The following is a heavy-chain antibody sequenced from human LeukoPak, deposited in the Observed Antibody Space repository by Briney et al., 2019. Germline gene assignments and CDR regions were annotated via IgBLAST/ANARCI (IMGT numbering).Heavy chain of an antibody. D-gene: IGHD6-19*01. CDR1: GGSISRDY. J-gene: IGHJ4*02. CDR2: SSYSGST. Sequence: SETLSLTCIVSGGSISRDYWSWIRQTPEKGLGWIGYSSYSGSTSYNPSLRSRVTMSVDTSRNQFSLNLTSVSAADTAVYFRARTGSGWSSNFDLWGQGTLVTVSS. V-gene: IGHV4-59*13. CDR3: ARTGSGWSSNFDL.